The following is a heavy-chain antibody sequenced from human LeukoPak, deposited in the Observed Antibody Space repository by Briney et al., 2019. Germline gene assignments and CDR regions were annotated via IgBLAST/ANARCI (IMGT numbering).Heavy chain of an antibody. V-gene: IGHV4-39*01. D-gene: IGHD2-2*01. CDR1: GGSISSSSYY. CDR3: ARQLGYCSSTSCYADKVDY. CDR2: IYYSGST. J-gene: IGHJ4*02. Sequence: PSETLSLTCTVSGGSISSSSYYWGWIRQPPGKGMEWIGSIYYSGSTYYNPSLKSRVTISVDTSKNQFSLKLSSVTAADTAVYYCARQLGYCSSTSCYADKVDYWGQGTLVTVSS.